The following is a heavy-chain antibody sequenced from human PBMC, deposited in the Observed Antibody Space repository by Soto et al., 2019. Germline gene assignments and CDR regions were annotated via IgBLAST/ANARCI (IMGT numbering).Heavy chain of an antibody. J-gene: IGHJ4*02. V-gene: IGHV3-23*01. CDR1: GFTFSSYA. D-gene: IGHD6-19*01. CDR2: IVGSGAST. Sequence: EVQLLESGGGLVQPGGSLRLSCAASGFTFSSYAMSWVRQAPGKGLEWVSGIVGSGASTYYADSVKGRFTISRDNSKNTRFLQSNSLTAEYTAVYYCAKDLEFSGWFGLYNFDYWGQGTLVTVSS. CDR3: AKDLEFSGWFGLYNFDY.